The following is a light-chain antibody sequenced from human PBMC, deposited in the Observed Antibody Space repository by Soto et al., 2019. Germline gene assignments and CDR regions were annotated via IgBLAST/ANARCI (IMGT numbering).Light chain of an antibody. CDR1: SSDVGGYNY. Sequence: QSALTQPASVSGSPGQSITISCTGTSSDVGGYNYVSWYQQHPGIAPKLLIYGVTNRPSGVSTRFSGSKSGNTASLTISGLQAEDEYDYHCSSYTIASTLLYLFGTGTKVTVL. V-gene: IGLV2-14*01. J-gene: IGLJ1*01. CDR2: GVT. CDR3: SSYTIASTLLYL.